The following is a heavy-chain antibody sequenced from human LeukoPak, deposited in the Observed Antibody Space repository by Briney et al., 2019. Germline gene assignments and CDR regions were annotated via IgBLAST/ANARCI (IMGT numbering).Heavy chain of an antibody. J-gene: IGHJ5*02. V-gene: IGHV1-69*05. CDR1: GGTFSSYA. D-gene: IGHD6-6*01. CDR3: ARTGYSSSSLSWFDP. CDR2: IIPIFGTA. Sequence: ASVKVSCKASGGTFSSYAISWVRQAPGKGLEWMGGIIPIFGTANYAQKFQGRVTITTDESTSTAYMELSSLRSEDTAVYYCARTGYSSSSLSWFDPWGQGTLVTVSS.